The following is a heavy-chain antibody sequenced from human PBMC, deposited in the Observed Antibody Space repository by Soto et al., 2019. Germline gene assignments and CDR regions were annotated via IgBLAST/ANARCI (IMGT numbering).Heavy chain of an antibody. CDR3: AKAYSSSWYYFDY. CDR2: ISGSGGST. D-gene: IGHD6-13*01. Sequence: GGSLRLSCAASGFTFSSYAMSWVRQATGKGLECVSAISGSGGSTYYADSVKGRFTISRDNSKNTLYLQMNSLRAEDTAVYYCAKAYSSSWYYFDYWGQGTLVTVSS. CDR1: GFTFSSYA. V-gene: IGHV3-23*01. J-gene: IGHJ4*02.